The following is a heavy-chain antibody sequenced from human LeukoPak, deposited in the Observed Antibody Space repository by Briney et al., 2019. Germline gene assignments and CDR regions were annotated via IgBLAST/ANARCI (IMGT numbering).Heavy chain of an antibody. CDR2: ISGSGSST. D-gene: IGHD3-22*01. Sequence: GGSLRLSCAASGFTFSSYDMSWVRQAPGKGLEWVSTISGSGSSTYYADSVKGRFTISRDNSKNTLYLQMNSLRAEDTAVYYCAKDSSGYYYVDDYYYYYYMDVWGKGTTVTVSS. CDR3: AKDSSGYYYVDDYYYYYYMDV. J-gene: IGHJ6*03. CDR1: GFTFSSYD. V-gene: IGHV3-23*01.